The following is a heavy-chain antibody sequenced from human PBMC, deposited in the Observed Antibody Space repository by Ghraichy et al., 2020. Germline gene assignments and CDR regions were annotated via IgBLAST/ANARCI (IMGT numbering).Heavy chain of an antibody. CDR3: ARAMHADYWSDYWGFLRDYGLDV. J-gene: IGHJ6*02. D-gene: IGHD3-3*01. V-gene: IGHV3-30*03. CDR2: ISDDGNHQ. Sequence: GGSLRLSCSALGFTFKSYSMHWVRQAPGKGLEWVAVISDDGNHQYYLDSVRGRLTISRDNSRNTVFLEMDSLREEDTATYYCARAMHADYWSDYWGFLRDYGLDVWGPGTTVSVSS. CDR1: GFTFKSYS.